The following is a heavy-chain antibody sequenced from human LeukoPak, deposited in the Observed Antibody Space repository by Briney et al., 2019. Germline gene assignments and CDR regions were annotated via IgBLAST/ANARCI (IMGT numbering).Heavy chain of an antibody. Sequence: SETLSLTCTVSGGSISSSSYYWGWIRQPPGKGLEWIGSIYYSGSTYYNPSLKSRVTISVDTSKNQFSLKLSSVTAADTAMYYCGGSSSYYYMDVWGKGTTVTISS. CDR2: IYYSGST. D-gene: IGHD6-13*01. CDR1: GGSISSSSYY. J-gene: IGHJ6*03. V-gene: IGHV4-39*01. CDR3: GGSSSYYYMDV.